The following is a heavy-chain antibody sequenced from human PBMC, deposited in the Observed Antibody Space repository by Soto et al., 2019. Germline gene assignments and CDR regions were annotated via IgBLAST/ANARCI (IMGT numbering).Heavy chain of an antibody. D-gene: IGHD4-4*01. V-gene: IGHV4-59*08. CDR3: ARHSYYSNPLRFDP. CDR2: IHYSGST. CDR1: GGSMSTYY. Sequence: SETLSLTCTASGGSMSTYYWLWIRQAPGKGPEWIGNIHYSGSTNYNPSLKSRVTISVDTSKNQFSLRLSSVTAAETAVYYCARHSYYSNPLRFDPWGQGTLVTVSS. J-gene: IGHJ5*02.